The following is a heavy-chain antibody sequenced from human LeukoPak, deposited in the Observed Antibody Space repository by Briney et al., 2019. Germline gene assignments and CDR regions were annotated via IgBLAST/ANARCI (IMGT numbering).Heavy chain of an antibody. Sequence: ASVKVSCKASGYTFTSNYIHWVRQAPGQGLEWMGMIYPRDGSTSYAQKFQGRVTVTRDASTSTVHMGLSGLRSEDTAVYYCARDQEGFDYWGQGTLVTVSS. V-gene: IGHV1-46*01. CDR3: ARDQEGFDY. J-gene: IGHJ4*02. CDR2: IYPRDGST. CDR1: GYTFTSNY.